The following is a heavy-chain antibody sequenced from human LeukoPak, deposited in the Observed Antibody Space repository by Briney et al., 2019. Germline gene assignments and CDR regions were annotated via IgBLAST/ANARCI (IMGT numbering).Heavy chain of an antibody. CDR1: GYSISSGYY. J-gene: IGHJ5*02. Sequence: SETLSLTCTVSGYSISSGYYWGWIRQPPGKGLEWIGSIYHSGSTYYNPSLKSRVTISVDTSKKQFSPKLSSVTAADPAVYYCARVALQTYYDFWSGYPYLNWFDPWGQGTLVTVSS. CDR2: IYHSGST. D-gene: IGHD3-3*01. CDR3: ARVALQTYYDFWSGYPYLNWFDP. V-gene: IGHV4-38-2*02.